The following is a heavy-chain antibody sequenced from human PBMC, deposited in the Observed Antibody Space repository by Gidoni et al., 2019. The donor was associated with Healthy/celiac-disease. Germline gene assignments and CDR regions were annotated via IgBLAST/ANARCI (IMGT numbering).Heavy chain of an antibody. J-gene: IGHJ6*02. Sequence: QVQRAQSGSVGKKPGASGKLCRKDSGYTFTSYAMHWVPQAPGQRLEWMGWINAGNGNTTYSQKVQGRVIITRDTSARTAYMELSSLGSEDTDVYYCASAGAPPQCGMDVWGQGTTVTVSS. V-gene: IGHV1-3*01. D-gene: IGHD1-26*01. CDR3: ASAGAPPQCGMDV. CDR1: GYTFTSYA. CDR2: INAGNGNT.